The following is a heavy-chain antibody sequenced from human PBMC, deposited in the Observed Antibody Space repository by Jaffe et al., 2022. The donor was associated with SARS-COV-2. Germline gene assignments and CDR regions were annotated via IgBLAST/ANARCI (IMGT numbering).Heavy chain of an antibody. V-gene: IGHV4-59*08. Sequence: QVHLKESGPGLVKPSETLSLTCTVSGGSISGYYWSWFRQPPGKRLEWIGYIYSSGVTAYNPSLESRVTVSVDTTENHFSLKVNSVTAADTALYYCARHESSGGYHSFWGQGTLVTVSS. D-gene: IGHD5-12*01. CDR1: GGSISGYY. CDR3: ARHESSGGYHSF. CDR2: IYSSGVT. J-gene: IGHJ4*02.